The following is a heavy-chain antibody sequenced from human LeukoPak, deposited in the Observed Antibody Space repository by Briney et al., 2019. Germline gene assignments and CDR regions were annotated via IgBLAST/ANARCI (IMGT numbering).Heavy chain of an antibody. V-gene: IGHV1-2*02. CDR3: ARDVLTTFGYFSAADDF. Sequence: GASVKVSCKASGYTFTGYYMHWVRQAPGQGLEWMGWINPNSGGTNYAQKFQGRVTMTRDTSTGTAYMELSRLRSDDTAMYYCARDVLTTFGYFSAADDFWGQGTLVTVSS. CDR1: GYTFTGYY. CDR2: INPNSGGT. D-gene: IGHD3-10*02. J-gene: IGHJ4*02.